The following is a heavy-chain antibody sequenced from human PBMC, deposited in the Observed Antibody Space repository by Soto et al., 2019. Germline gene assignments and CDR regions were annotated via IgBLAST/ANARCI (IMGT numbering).Heavy chain of an antibody. J-gene: IGHJ3*02. CDR2: IWYDGSNK. V-gene: IGHV3-33*01. CDR1: GFTFSSYG. CDR3: ARESGAVLRNNLGDAFDI. Sequence: QVQLVESGGGVVQPGRSLRLSCAASGFTFSSYGMHWVRQAPGKGLEWVAVIWYDGSNKYYADSVKGRFTISRDNSKNTLYLQMTRLRAEDTAVYYCARESGAVLRNNLGDAFDIWGQGTIVTVSS. D-gene: IGHD1-1*01.